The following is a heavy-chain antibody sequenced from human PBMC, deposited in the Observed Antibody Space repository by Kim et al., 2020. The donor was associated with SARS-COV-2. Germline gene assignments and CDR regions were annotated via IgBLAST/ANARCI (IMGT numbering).Heavy chain of an antibody. V-gene: IGHV3-43*01. D-gene: IGHD3-10*01. CDR1: GFTFDDYT. CDR3: AKDDFYYGAGKGYYYGMDV. Sequence: GGSLRLSCAASGFTFDDYTMHWVRQAPGKGLEWLSLISWDGGSTYYADSVKGRFTISRDNSKNSLYLQMNSLRTEDTALYYCAKDDFYYGAGKGYYYGMDVWGQGTTVTVSS. J-gene: IGHJ6*02. CDR2: ISWDGGST.